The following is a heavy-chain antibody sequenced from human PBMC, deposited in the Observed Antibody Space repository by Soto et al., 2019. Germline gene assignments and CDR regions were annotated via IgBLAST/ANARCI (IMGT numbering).Heavy chain of an antibody. J-gene: IGHJ4*02. Sequence: GVSLRLSCAASGVTFSSYGMHWVRQAPGKGLEWVAFIWHDGGNKFYAESVKGRFTISRDNSKNTLYLQMTSLSAEDTAMYYCARDGDVNTGFGKDYWGQGTLVTVSS. CDR2: IWHDGGNK. V-gene: IGHV3-33*01. CDR3: ARDGDVNTGFGKDY. CDR1: GVTFSSYG. D-gene: IGHD3-16*01.